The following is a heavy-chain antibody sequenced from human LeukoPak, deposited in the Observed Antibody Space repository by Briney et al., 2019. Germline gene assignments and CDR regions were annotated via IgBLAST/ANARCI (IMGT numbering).Heavy chain of an antibody. Sequence: GGSLRLSCAASGFTFSTYGMNWVRQAPGKGLDWVAYIRYDGGNKNYADSVKGRFTISRDNSKNTLYVQMNSLRPEDAAVYYCAKDRIFGVVSDAFDIWGQGTMVTVSS. J-gene: IGHJ3*02. CDR3: AKDRIFGVVSDAFDI. D-gene: IGHD3-3*01. V-gene: IGHV3-30*02. CDR1: GFTFSTYG. CDR2: IRYDGGNK.